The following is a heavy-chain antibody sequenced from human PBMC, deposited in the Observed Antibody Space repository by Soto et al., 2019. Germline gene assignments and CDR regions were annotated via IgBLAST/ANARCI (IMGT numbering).Heavy chain of an antibody. J-gene: IGHJ4*02. CDR2: ASPDGAVN. CDR3: AKERSFYSGYDY. Sequence: QVQLVESGGGVVQPGGSLRLSCAASEFTFSSLGMHWVRQAPGKGLEWVAVASPDGAVNFYADAVKGRFTISRDNSKNTLFLQMDSLRVEDSALYYCAKERSFYSGYDYWGPGILVTVSS. V-gene: IGHV3-30*18. D-gene: IGHD5-12*01. CDR1: EFTFSSLG.